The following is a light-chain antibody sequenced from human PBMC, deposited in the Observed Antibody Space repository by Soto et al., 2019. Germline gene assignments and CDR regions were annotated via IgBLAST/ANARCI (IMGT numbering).Light chain of an antibody. CDR1: QSISGA. CDR3: QQSYTTPT. J-gene: IGKJ5*01. CDR2: VAS. Sequence: DIQMTQSPSSLSASVGDIVTITCRASQSISGAXNWYQQKPGKAPQLLIYVASTLQSGVPSSFSGSGSGPDYTLTISSLQPEDFATYYCQQSYTTPTFRKGPRLEIK. V-gene: IGKV1-39*01.